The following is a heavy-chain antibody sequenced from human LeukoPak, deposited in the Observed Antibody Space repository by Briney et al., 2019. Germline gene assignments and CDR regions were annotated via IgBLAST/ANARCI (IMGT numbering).Heavy chain of an antibody. CDR3: ARVSLLPAAMGYYYYYYMDL. CDR2: IYSDGST. Sequence: GGSLRLSCAASGFSVSTDHMSWVRQAPRKGLEWVSVIYSDGSTYYADTVKGRFTISRDNSKNTLYLQMNSLRPEDTAVYYCARVSLLPAAMGYYYYYYMDLWGKGTTVTVSS. CDR1: GFSVSTDH. V-gene: IGHV3-53*01. J-gene: IGHJ6*03. D-gene: IGHD2-2*01.